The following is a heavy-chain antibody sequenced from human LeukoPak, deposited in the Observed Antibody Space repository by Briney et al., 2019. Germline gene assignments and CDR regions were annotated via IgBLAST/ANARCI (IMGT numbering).Heavy chain of an antibody. D-gene: IGHD3-22*01. CDR2: IRYDGSNK. J-gene: IGHJ4*02. CDR1: GFTFSGFG. Sequence: QPGGSLRLSCAGSGFTFSGFGMHWVRQAPGKGLEWVAFIRYDGSNKYYADSVKGRFTISRDNSKNTLYLQMNSLRAEDTAVYYCAKGVWIKVTDSSLDYWGQGTLVTVSS. V-gene: IGHV3-30*02. CDR3: AKGVWIKVTDSSLDY.